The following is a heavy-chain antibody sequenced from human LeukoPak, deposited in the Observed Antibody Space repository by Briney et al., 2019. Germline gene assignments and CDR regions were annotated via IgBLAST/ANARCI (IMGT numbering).Heavy chain of an antibody. J-gene: IGHJ6*04. Sequence: GRSLRLSCAASGFTFSSYAMHWVRQAPGKGLEWVAVISYDGSNKYYADSVKGRSTISRDNSKNTLYLQMNSLRAEDTAVYYCARVDILTGYYGNGMDVWGKGTTVTVSS. V-gene: IGHV3-30*04. CDR3: ARVDILTGYYGNGMDV. D-gene: IGHD3-9*01. CDR1: GFTFSSYA. CDR2: ISYDGSNK.